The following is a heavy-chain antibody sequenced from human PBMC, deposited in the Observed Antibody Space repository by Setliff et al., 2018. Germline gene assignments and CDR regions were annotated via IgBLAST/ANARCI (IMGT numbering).Heavy chain of an antibody. V-gene: IGHV4-39*07. CDR1: GGSISSSSYY. D-gene: IGHD2-15*01. J-gene: IGHJ5*02. CDR2: IYYSGST. CDR3: ARESAYCSGGSCYFLGVVWFDP. Sequence: SETLSLTCTVSGGSISSSSYYWGWIRQPPGKGLEWIGSIYYSGSTYYNPSLKSRVTISVDTSKNQFSLKLSSVTAADTAVYYCARESAYCSGGSCYFLGVVWFDPWGQGTPVTVSS.